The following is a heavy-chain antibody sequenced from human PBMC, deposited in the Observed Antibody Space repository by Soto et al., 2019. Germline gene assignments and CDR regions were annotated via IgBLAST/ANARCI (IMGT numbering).Heavy chain of an antibody. V-gene: IGHV4-31*03. CDR1: GGSINSGAYY. CDR3: ARVDPTIVCLDN. J-gene: IGHJ4*02. CDR2: IYYSGST. D-gene: IGHD3-16*02. Sequence: QVQLQESGPGLVKPSQTLSLTCTVSGGSINSGAYYWSWIRQHPGKGLEWIGYIYYSGSTYDNPSLKSRLNTSVDTYNNQFSQSLSSVSAADTAVYYCARVDPTIVCLDNWGQGTLVTVSS.